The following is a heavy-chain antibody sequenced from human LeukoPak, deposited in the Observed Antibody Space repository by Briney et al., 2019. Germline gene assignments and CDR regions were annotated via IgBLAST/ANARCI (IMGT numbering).Heavy chain of an antibody. CDR3: ARAGRQYYYDSNWLDP. CDR2: INHSGST. D-gene: IGHD3-22*01. CDR1: GGSFSGYY. J-gene: IGHJ5*02. Sequence: SETLSLTCAVYGGSFSGYYWSWIRQPPGKGLEWIGEINHSGSTNYNPSLKSRVTISVDTSKNQFSLKLSSVTAADTAVYYCARAGRQYYYDSNWLDPWGQGTLVTVSS. V-gene: IGHV4-34*01.